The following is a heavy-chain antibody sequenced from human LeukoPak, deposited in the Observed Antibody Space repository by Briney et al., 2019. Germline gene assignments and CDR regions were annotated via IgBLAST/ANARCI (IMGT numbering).Heavy chain of an antibody. Sequence: PGGSLRLSCAASGFTFSSYGMHWVRQAPGEGLDWVSAISGSGDNTYYADSVKGRFTISRDNSKNTLYLQMNSLRAEDTAVYYCAKGSRIVAAGTIDDWGQGTLVTVSS. CDR1: GFTFSSYG. J-gene: IGHJ4*02. V-gene: IGHV3-23*01. CDR3: AKGSRIVAAGTIDD. CDR2: ISGSGDNT. D-gene: IGHD6-13*01.